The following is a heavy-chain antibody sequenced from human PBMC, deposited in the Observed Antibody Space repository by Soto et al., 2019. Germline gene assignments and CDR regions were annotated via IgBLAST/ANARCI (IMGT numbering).Heavy chain of an antibody. J-gene: IGHJ4*02. D-gene: IGHD6-6*01. CDR1: GLTFSSYA. V-gene: IGHV3-23*01. CDR2: ISGSGGST. CDR3: AKDPGLAGARIDY. Sequence: GGSLRLSCAASGLTFSSYAMSWVRQAPGKGLEWVSAISGSGGSTYYADSVKGRFTISRDNSKNTLYLQMNSLRAEDTAVYYCAKDPGLAGARIDYWGQGTLVTGSS.